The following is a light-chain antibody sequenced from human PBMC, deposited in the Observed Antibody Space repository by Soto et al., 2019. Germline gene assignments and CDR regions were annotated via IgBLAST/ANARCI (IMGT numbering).Light chain of an antibody. J-gene: IGKJ5*01. V-gene: IGKV1-13*02. CDR2: DAS. CDR3: QQLKTSPFT. CDR1: QGISSA. Sequence: AIQLTQSPSSLSASVGDRVSITCRASQGISSALAWYQHKQGKAPNILIYDASSLQSGVPSRFSGSESGTECTLTISSLQPEDFANYYFQQLKTSPFTFGQGTRLEIK.